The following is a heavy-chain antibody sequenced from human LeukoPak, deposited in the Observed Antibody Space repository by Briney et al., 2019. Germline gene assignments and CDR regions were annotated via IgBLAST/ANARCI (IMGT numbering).Heavy chain of an antibody. CDR1: GGSISSYY. CDR2: IYYSGST. J-gene: IGHJ4*02. D-gene: IGHD1-26*01. Sequence: SETLSLTCTVSGGSISSYYWSWIRQPPGKGLEWIGYIYYSGSTNYNPSLKSRVTISVDTSKNQFSLKLSSVTAADTAVYYCAGSRDKKYYFDYWGQGSLVTVSS. CDR3: AGSRDKKYYFDY. V-gene: IGHV4-59*01.